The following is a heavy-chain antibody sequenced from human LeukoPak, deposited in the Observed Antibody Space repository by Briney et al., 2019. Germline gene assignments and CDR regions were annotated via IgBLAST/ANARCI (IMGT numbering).Heavy chain of an antibody. Sequence: PSETLSLTCTVSGGSISSYYWSWIRQPPGKGLEWIGYIYYSGSTNYNPSLKSRVTISVDTSKNQLSLKLSSVTAADTAVYYCARFGYSYGYNYWGQGALVTVSS. D-gene: IGHD5-18*01. CDR1: GGSISSYY. CDR2: IYYSGST. V-gene: IGHV4-59*01. J-gene: IGHJ4*02. CDR3: ARFGYSYGYNY.